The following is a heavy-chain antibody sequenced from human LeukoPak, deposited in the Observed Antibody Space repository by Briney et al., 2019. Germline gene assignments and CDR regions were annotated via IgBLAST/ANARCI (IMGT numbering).Heavy chain of an antibody. J-gene: IGHJ6*03. Sequence: SQTLSLTCIVSGGSISSGGYYWSWIRQPPGKGLEWIGYIYHSGSTYSNPSLKSRVTVSIDRSKNQFSLKLNSVTAADTAVYYCATVKWELPDGDYYYYMDVWGKGTTVTVSS. CDR2: IYHSGST. D-gene: IGHD1-26*01. CDR1: GGSISSGGYY. V-gene: IGHV4-30-2*01. CDR3: ATVKWELPDGDYYYYMDV.